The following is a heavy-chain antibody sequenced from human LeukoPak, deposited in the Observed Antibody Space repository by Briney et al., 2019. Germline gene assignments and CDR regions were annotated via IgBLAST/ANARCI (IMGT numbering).Heavy chain of an antibody. D-gene: IGHD6-19*01. CDR3: ARRIAVAVPGAFDI. CDR2: MNPNSGNT. J-gene: IGHJ3*02. CDR1: GYTFTSYD. V-gene: IGHV1-8*03. Sequence: ASVKVSCKASGYTFTSYDINWVRQATGQGLEWMGWMNPNSGNTGYAQKFQGRATITRNTSISTVYMELSSLRSEDTAVYYCARRIAVAVPGAFDIWGQGTMVTVSS.